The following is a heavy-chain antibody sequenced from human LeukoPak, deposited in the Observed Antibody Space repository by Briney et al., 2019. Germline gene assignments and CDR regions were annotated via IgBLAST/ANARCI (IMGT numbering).Heavy chain of an antibody. CDR1: GFTFRRHW. CDR3: VRGPDYGDRLDYFDN. J-gene: IGHJ4*02. V-gene: IGHV3-7*01. D-gene: IGHD4-17*01. CDR2: IKQDGTE. Sequence: GGSLRLSCAASGFTFRRHWMSWVRQAPGKGPEWVAHIKQDGTEYYVASVKGRFIISRDNAKTSLYLQMNSLRAEDTAVYTCVRGPDYGDRLDYFDNWGQGTLVTVSS.